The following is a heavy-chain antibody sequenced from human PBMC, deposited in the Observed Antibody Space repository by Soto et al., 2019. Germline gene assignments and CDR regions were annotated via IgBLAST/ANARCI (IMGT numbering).Heavy chain of an antibody. CDR2: ISGSGGST. CDR1: VFTFSSYA. V-gene: IGHV3-23*01. CDR3: AKKG. J-gene: IGHJ4*02. Sequence: GGFLRLSCAASVFTFSSYAMSWVRQAPGKGLEWVSAISGSGGSTYYADSVKGRFTLSRDNSRSTLYLHMNSVSAEDAAVYYCAKKGWGQGTLLTVSS.